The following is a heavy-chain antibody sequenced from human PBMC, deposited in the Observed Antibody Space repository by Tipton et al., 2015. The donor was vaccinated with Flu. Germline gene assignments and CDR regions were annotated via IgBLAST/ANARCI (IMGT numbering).Heavy chain of an antibody. V-gene: IGHV4-61*02. D-gene: IGHD3-9*01. CDR3: ARLDRYFDL. CDR2: IYTSGST. CDR1: GGSISSGSYY. J-gene: IGHJ2*01. Sequence: TLSLTCTVSGGSISSGSYYWSWIRQPAGKGLEWIGRIYTSGSTYYNPSLKSRVTISVDTSKNQFSLKLSSVTAADTAVYYCARLDRYFDLWGRGTLVTVSS.